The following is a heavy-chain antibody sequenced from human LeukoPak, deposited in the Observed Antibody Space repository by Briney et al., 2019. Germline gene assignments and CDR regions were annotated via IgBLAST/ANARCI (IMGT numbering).Heavy chain of an antibody. CDR3: AKASGYSSSWYGYYYGMDV. CDR1: GFTFSSYA. CDR2: ISGSGGST. V-gene: IGHV3-23*01. J-gene: IGHJ6*02. D-gene: IGHD6-13*01. Sequence: GGSLRLSCAASGFTFSSYAMSWVRQAPGKGLEWVSAISGSGGSTYYADSVKGRFTISRDNSKNTLYLQMNSLRAEDTAVYYCAKASGYSSSWYGYYYGMDVWGQGTTVTASS.